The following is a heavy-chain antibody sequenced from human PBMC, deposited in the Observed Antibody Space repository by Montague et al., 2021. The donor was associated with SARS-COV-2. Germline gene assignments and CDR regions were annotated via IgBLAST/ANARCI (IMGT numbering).Heavy chain of an antibody. CDR1: GFTFSDYY. CDR2: ISSSGSNI. D-gene: IGHD5-18*01. Sequence: SLRLSCAASGFTFSDYYMSWFRQAPGKGLEWVSYISSSGSNIYYADSVKGRFTISRDNAKNSLYLQMNSLRAEDTAVYYCARVRHSYGSLSAFDIWGQGTMVTVSS. V-gene: IGHV3-11*01. J-gene: IGHJ3*02. CDR3: ARVRHSYGSLSAFDI.